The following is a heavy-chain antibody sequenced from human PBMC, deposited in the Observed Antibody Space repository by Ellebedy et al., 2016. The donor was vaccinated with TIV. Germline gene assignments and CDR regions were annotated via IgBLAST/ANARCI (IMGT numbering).Heavy chain of an antibody. V-gene: IGHV3-23*01. J-gene: IGHJ6*03. CDR3: AKDLEGYSSGWYIGFYNYYYMDV. CDR1: GFTFSSYA. D-gene: IGHD6-19*01. Sequence: PGGSLRLSCAASGFTFSSYAMSWVRQAPGKGLEWVSVMSGLGGNTYSADSVKGRFTISRDNSKNTVYLQMNSLRAEDTAVYFCAKDLEGYSSGWYIGFYNYYYMDVWGQGTLVTVSS. CDR2: MSGLGGNT.